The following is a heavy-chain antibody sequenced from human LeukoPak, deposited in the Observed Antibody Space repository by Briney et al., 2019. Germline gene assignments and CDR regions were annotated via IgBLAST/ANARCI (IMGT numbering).Heavy chain of an antibody. CDR2: INNNGGTT. Sequence: SGGSLRLSCSASGFTFSIYAMHWVRQAPGKGLEYLSGINNNGGTTNYADSVKGRFTISRDNFKNTLYLQVNSLRAEDTAVYYCAKQDIRSSGWYDWGQGTLVTVSS. CDR3: AKQDIRSSGWYD. V-gene: IGHV3-64*04. J-gene: IGHJ4*02. CDR1: GFTFSIYA. D-gene: IGHD6-19*01.